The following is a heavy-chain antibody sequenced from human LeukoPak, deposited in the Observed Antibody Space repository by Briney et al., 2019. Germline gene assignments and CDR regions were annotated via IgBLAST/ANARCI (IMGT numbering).Heavy chain of an antibody. CDR1: GFTFSSYS. J-gene: IGHJ4*02. CDR2: ISSSSSYI. CDR3: ARGATIFGVVIIRGYYFDY. Sequence: GGSLRLSCAASGFTFSSYSMNWVRQAPGKGLEWVSSISSSSSYIYYADSVKGRFTISRDNAKNSLSLQMNSLRAEDTAVYYCARGATIFGVVIIRGYYFDYWGQGTLVTVSS. V-gene: IGHV3-21*01. D-gene: IGHD3-3*01.